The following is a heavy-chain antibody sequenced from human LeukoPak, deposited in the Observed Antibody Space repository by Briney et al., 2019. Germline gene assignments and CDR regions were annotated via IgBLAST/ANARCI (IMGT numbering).Heavy chain of an antibody. CDR2: IKEDGSEK. D-gene: IGHD3-22*01. Sequence: GGSLRLSCAASGFTFSYFCMSWVRQAPVKGLEWVAKIKEDGSEKYYVDSVKGRFTISRDNAKNSLYLQMNSLRAEDTAVYYCAREYYYDSSGYGSFGYWGQGTLVTVSS. CDR1: GFTFSYFC. J-gene: IGHJ4*02. CDR3: AREYYYDSSGYGSFGY. V-gene: IGHV3-7*01.